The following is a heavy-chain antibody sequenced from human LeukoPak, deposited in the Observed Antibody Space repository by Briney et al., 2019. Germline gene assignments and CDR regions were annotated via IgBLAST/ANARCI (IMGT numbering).Heavy chain of an antibody. CDR3: AKEWSAFDI. CDR1: GLTVTDYY. Sequence: GGSLRLSCAASGLTVTDYYMHWIRQAPGKGLEWVSFIGGSASNIYYADSVKGRFTISRENAKNSLYLQMNSLRAEDTAVYYCAKEWSAFDIWGQGTMVTVSS. CDR2: IGGSASNI. V-gene: IGHV3-11*04. J-gene: IGHJ3*02. D-gene: IGHD2-15*01.